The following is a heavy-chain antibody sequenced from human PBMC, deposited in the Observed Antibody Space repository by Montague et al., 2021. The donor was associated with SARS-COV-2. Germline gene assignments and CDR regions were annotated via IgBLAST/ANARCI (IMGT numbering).Heavy chain of an antibody. V-gene: IGHV6-1*01. Sequence: CAISGDSVSSNTATWNWIRQSPSRGLEWLGRTYYRSEWYHYYAISLKSRITINPDTSKNQFSLQLSSVAPEDTAVFYCARTTTRMLYPENAFDIWGQGTMVTVSS. CDR3: ARTTTRMLYPENAFDI. CDR2: TYYRSEWYH. D-gene: IGHD2-15*01. J-gene: IGHJ3*02. CDR1: GDSVSSNTAT.